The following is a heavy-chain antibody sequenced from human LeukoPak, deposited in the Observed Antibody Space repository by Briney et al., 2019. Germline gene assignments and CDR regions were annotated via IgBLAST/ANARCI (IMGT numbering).Heavy chain of an antibody. J-gene: IGHJ3*02. CDR1: GGSISSYY. V-gene: IGHV4-59*01. Sequence: PSETLSLTCTVPGGSISSYYWSWIRQPPGKGLEWIGYIYYSGSTNHNPSLKSRVTISVDTSKNQFSLKLSSVTAADTAVYYCARVYYYDGGAFDIWGQGTMVTVSS. CDR3: ARVYYYDGGAFDI. CDR2: IYYSGST. D-gene: IGHD3-22*01.